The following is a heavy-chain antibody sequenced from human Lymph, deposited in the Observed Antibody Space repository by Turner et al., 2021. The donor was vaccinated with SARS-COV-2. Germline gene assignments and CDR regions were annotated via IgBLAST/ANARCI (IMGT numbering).Heavy chain of an antibody. D-gene: IGHD3-10*01. CDR3: AKGVRGVIIPEAFDI. CDR2: ISVSGGST. CDR1: GFTFSSYA. Sequence: EVQLLESGGGLVQPGGSLRLSCAASGFTFSSYAMSWVRQAPGKGLEWGAVISVSGGSTYYADSVKGRFTISRDNSKNTLYLQMNSLRAEDTAVYYCAKGVRGVIIPEAFDIWGQGTMVTISS. J-gene: IGHJ3*02. V-gene: IGHV3-23*01.